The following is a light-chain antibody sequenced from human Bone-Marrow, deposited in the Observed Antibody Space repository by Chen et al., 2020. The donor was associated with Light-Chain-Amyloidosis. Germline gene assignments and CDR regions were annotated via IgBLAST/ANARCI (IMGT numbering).Light chain of an antibody. CDR1: QDISNS. Sequence: DIQMTQSPSSLSASVGDRVTITCQASQDISNSLNWYQHKPGKAPRLLIYDASNLETGVPSRFSGSGSGTHFTLSISNLQPEDFATHYCQHYDNFPLCTFGQGTKVEMK. J-gene: IGKJ2*02. V-gene: IGKV1-33*01. CDR2: DAS. CDR3: QHYDNFPLCT.